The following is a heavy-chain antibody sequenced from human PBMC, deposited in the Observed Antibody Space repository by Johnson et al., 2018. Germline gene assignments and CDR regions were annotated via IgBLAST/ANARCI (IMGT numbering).Heavy chain of an antibody. D-gene: IGHD2-2*02. CDR3: TTVLLGYCTTTSGYTSAFDM. Sequence: VQLVESGGGLVKPGESLRLSCAASGFTFTDAWMSWVRQAPGKGLEWVGRIRSKTAGGTIEYAAPVKGRFTISRADSKNTLYLQMDSLKTEDTAVYYCTTVLLGYCTTTSGYTSAFDMWGQGTMVTVSS. V-gene: IGHV3-15*01. CDR1: GFTFTDAW. J-gene: IGHJ3*02. CDR2: IRSKTAGGTI.